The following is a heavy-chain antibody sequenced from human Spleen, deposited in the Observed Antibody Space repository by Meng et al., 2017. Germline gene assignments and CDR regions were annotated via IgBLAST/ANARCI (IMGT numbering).Heavy chain of an antibody. D-gene: IGHD3-10*01. J-gene: IGHJ5*01. CDR1: GGSISTSSYY. CDR2: IYYSGTT. V-gene: IGHV4-31*03. Sequence: VQLPVAGPGLVKTLHTLALTRTVSGGSISTSSYYWTWIRQLPGKGLECIGYIYYSGTTNYKPSLKRRITITVDTAKNQFSLKLNSVTAADTAVYYCARGRGRGSPNWFDAWGHGTLVTVSS. CDR3: ARGRGRGSPNWFDA.